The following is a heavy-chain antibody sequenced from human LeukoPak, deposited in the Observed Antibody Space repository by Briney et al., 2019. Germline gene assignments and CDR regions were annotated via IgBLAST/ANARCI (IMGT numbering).Heavy chain of an antibody. CDR2: ISNNGDS. Sequence: SETLSLTCTVSGDSVSHHYWNWIRQPPGKALELIGYISNNGDSNYNPSLKSRVTMSLDTSKNQLSLRLTSVTAADTAVYFCTRGTREPDFWGQGTLVTVSS. J-gene: IGHJ4*02. V-gene: IGHV4-59*02. CDR3: TRGTREPDF. D-gene: IGHD5-24*01. CDR1: GDSVSHHY.